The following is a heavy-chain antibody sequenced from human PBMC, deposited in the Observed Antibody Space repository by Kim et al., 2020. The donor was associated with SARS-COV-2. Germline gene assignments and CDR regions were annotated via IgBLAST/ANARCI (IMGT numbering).Heavy chain of an antibody. D-gene: IGHD3-10*01. J-gene: IGHJ6*02. Sequence: GGSLRLSCAASGFTFDDYAMHWVRQAPGKDLEWVSGISWNSGSIGYADSVKGRFTISRDNAKNSLYLQMNSLRAEDTALYYCAKPRNYYGSGSGYYYYYYGMDVWGQGTTVTVSS. CDR2: ISWNSGSI. CDR3: AKPRNYYGSGSGYYYYYYGMDV. CDR1: GFTFDDYA. V-gene: IGHV3-9*01.